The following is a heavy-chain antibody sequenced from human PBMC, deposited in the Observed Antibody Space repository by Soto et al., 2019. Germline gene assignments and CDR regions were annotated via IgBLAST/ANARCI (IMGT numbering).Heavy chain of an antibody. CDR2: IKQDGSEK. CDR1: GFTFSSYW. CDR3: ARDSDGKPYYYYYGMDV. V-gene: IGHV3-7*01. Sequence: GGSLRLSCAAPGFTFSSYWMSWVRQAPGKGLEWVANIKQDGSEKYYVDSVKGRFTISRDNAKNSLYLQMNSLRAEDTAVYYCARDSDGKPYYYYYGMDVWGQGTTVTVSS. D-gene: IGHD3-10*01. J-gene: IGHJ6*02.